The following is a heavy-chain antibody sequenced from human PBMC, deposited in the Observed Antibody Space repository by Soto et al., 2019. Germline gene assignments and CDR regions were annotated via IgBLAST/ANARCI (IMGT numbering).Heavy chain of an antibody. J-gene: IGHJ4*02. CDR3: ARDKGDGSGSYYGY. D-gene: IGHD3-10*01. Sequence: QVQLVQSGAEVKKPGASVKVYCKASGYRFTSYGISWVRQAPGQGLEWMGWISAYNGNTNYAQKLQGRVTMTTDTXASTAYMELRSLRSDDTAVYYCARDKGDGSGSYYGYWGQGTLVTVSS. CDR2: ISAYNGNT. V-gene: IGHV1-18*01. CDR1: GYRFTSYG.